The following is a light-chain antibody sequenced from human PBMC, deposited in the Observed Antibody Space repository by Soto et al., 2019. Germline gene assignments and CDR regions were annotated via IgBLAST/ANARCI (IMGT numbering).Light chain of an antibody. CDR1: SSDVGGYNY. CDR2: DVN. V-gene: IGLV2-14*01. Sequence: QYALTQHAAVSVSPGQSITISCTGTSSDVGGYNYVSWYQRHPGKAPKLMIYDVNNRPSGVSNRFSGSKSGNTASLTISGLQAEDESDYHCSSYTGTSIFFGTWTKLTVL. CDR3: SSYTGTSIF. J-gene: IGLJ1*01.